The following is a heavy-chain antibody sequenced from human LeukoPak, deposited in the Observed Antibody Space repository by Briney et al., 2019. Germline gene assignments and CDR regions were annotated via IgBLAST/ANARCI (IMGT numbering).Heavy chain of an antibody. J-gene: IGHJ4*02. D-gene: IGHD5-12*01. CDR2: ISSDGSFI. CDR3: AIFGGYSGYDLFDY. V-gene: IGHV3-11*04. Sequence: LSLTCAVYGGSFSGYYWSWIRQPPGKGLEWVSSISSDGSFIFYGDSVRGRFTISRDNAKNSVYLQMKSLSADDTAVYYCAIFGGYSGYDLFDYWGQGALVTVSS. CDR1: GGSFSGYY.